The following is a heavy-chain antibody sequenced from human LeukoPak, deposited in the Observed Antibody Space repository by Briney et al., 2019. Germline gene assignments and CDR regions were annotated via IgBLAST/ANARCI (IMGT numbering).Heavy chain of an antibody. V-gene: IGHV4-4*07. D-gene: IGHD4-17*01. CDR3: ARLSTVTTSFDY. Sequence: SETLSLTFTVSGGSISSYYWSWIRPPAGKGREWIGRIYTSGTTHYNPSLKSRVTMSIDTSKNQFSLKLSSVTAADTAVYYCARLSTVTTSFDYWGQGTLVTVSS. CDR2: IYTSGTT. J-gene: IGHJ4*02. CDR1: GGSISSYY.